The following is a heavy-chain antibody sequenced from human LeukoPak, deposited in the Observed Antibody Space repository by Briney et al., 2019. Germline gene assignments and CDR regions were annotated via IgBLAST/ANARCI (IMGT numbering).Heavy chain of an antibody. Sequence: QSGGSLRLSCAASGFTFSSYGMHWVRQAPGKGLEWVAVISYDGSNKYYADSVKGRFTISRDNSKNTLYLQMNSLRAEDTAVYYCAKVGYNWNDFDYWGQGTPVTVSS. CDR1: GFTFSSYG. V-gene: IGHV3-30*18. D-gene: IGHD1-1*01. J-gene: IGHJ4*02. CDR2: ISYDGSNK. CDR3: AKVGYNWNDFDY.